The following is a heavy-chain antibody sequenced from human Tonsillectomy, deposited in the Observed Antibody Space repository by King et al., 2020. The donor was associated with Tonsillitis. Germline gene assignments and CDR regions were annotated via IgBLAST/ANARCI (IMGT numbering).Heavy chain of an antibody. Sequence: QLVQSGGGLVQPGGSLRLSCAASGFTFSSYWMSWVCQAPGKGLEWVANIKQDGSEKYFVDSVEGRFTISRDNAKNSLYLQMNSLRAEDTAVYFCARDYDFGSDYSVYSYYYARDVWGQGTTVTVSS. V-gene: IGHV3-7*03. CDR3: ARDYDFGSDYSVYSYYYARDV. CDR2: IKQDGSEK. D-gene: IGHD3-3*01. J-gene: IGHJ6*02. CDR1: GFTFSSYW.